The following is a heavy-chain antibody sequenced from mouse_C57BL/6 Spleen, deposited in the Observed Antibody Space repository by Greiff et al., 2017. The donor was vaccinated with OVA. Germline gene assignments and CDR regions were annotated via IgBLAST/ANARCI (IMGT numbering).Heavy chain of an antibody. Sequence: QVQLQQPGAELVKPGASVKMSCKASGYTFTSYWITWVKQRPGQGLEWIGDIYPGSGSTKYNEKFKSKATLTVDKPSSTAYMQLSSLTSEDSAVYYCARYYYYAMDYWGQGTSVTVSS. CDR2: IYPGSGST. CDR1: GYTFTSYW. CDR3: ARYYYYAMDY. J-gene: IGHJ4*01. V-gene: IGHV1-55*01.